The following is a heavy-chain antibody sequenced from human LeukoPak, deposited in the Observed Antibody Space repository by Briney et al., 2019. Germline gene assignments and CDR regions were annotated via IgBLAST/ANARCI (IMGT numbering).Heavy chain of an antibody. CDR1: GFTFSSYE. CDR2: ISSSGSTI. J-gene: IGHJ4*02. Sequence: GGSLRLSCAASGFTFSSYEMNWVRQAPGKGLEWVSYISSSGSTIYYADSVKGRFTISRDNAKNSLYLQMNSLRAEDTAVCYCARNPSRVDYWGQGTLVTVSS. CDR3: ARNPSRVDY. D-gene: IGHD1-14*01. V-gene: IGHV3-48*03.